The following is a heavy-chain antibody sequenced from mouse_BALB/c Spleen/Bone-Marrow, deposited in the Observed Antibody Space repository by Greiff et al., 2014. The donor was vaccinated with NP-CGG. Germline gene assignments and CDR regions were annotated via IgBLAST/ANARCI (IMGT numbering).Heavy chain of an antibody. CDR1: GYTFTSYV. CDR2: INPYNDGT. D-gene: IGHD3-2*01. CDR3: ARPRQLGIPYYFDY. J-gene: IGHJ2*01. V-gene: IGHV1-14*01. Sequence: VHVKQSGPELVKPGASVKMSCKASGYTFTSYVMHWVKQKPGQGLEWIGYINPYNDGTKYNEKFKGKATRTSDKSSSTAYMELSSLTSEDSAVYYCARPRQLGIPYYFDYWGQGTTLTVSS.